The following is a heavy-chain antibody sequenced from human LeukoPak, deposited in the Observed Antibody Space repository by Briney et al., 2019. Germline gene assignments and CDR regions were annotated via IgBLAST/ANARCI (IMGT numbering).Heavy chain of an antibody. J-gene: IGHJ6*02. CDR2: IYYSGST. V-gene: IGHV4-59*01. Sequence: SETLSLTCTVSGGSTSSYYWSWIRQPPGKGLEWIGYIYYSGSTNYNPSLKSRVTISVDTSKNQFSLKLSSVTAADTAVYYCAREEYGMGVWGQGTTVTVSS. CDR1: GGSTSSYY. CDR3: AREEYGMGV.